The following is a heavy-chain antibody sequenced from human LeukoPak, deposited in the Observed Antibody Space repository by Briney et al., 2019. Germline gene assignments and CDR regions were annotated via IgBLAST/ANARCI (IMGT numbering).Heavy chain of an antibody. CDR2: INHSGST. D-gene: IGHD2-15*01. CDR1: GGSFSGYY. V-gene: IGHV4-34*01. J-gene: IGHJ4*02. Sequence: SETLSLTCAVYGGSFSGYYWSWIRQPPGKGLEWIGEINHSGSTNYNPSLKSRVTISVDTSKNQFSLKLSSVTAADTAVYYCASPPGGGSCYSQASCDYWGQGTLVTVSS. CDR3: ASPPGGGSCYSQASCDY.